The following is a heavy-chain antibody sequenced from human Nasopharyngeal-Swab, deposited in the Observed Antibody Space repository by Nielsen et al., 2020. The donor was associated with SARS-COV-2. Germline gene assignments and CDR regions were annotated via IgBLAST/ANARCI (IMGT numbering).Heavy chain of an antibody. D-gene: IGHD1-1*01. CDR3: ARGNNWSSIGGHFDY. J-gene: IGHJ4*02. Sequence: SVKVSCKASGGTFPNYAISWVRQAPGQGLEWMGGIIPLFGTANYAQRFQGRVTITADESTSTAYMELSSLRSEDTAVYYCARGNNWSSIGGHFDYWGQGTLVTVSS. V-gene: IGHV1-69*13. CDR1: GGTFPNYA. CDR2: IIPLFGTA.